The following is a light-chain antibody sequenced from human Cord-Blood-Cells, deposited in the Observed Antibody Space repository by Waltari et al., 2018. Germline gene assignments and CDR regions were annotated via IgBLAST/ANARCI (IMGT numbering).Light chain of an antibody. J-gene: IGKJ5*01. CDR1: QSVLYSSNNKNY. CDR2: WAS. Sequence: DIVMTHSPDPLAVSLGERATINCKSSQSVLYSSNNKNYLAWYQQKPGQPPKLLIYWASTRESGVPDQFSGSGSGTDFTLTISSLQAEDVAVYCCQQYYSTPPITFGQGTRLVI. V-gene: IGKV4-1*01. CDR3: QQYYSTPPIT.